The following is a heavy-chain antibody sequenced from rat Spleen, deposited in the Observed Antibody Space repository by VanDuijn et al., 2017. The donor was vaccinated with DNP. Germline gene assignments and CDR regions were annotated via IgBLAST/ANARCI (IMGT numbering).Heavy chain of an antibody. V-gene: IGHV5-17*01. CDR1: GFTFSDYA. Sequence: EVQLVETGGGSVQPGRSLKLSCAASGFTFSDYAMAWVRQAPKKGLEWVATISYDGSRTYYRDSVKGRFTISRDNAKSTLYLQMDSLRSEDTATYYCARHYYDGSYYFDYWGQGVMVTVSS. J-gene: IGHJ2*01. CDR2: ISYDGSRT. D-gene: IGHD1-12*02. CDR3: ARHYYDGSYYFDY.